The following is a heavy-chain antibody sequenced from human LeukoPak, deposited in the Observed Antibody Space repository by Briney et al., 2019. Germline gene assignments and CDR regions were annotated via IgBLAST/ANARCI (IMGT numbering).Heavy chain of an antibody. CDR3: ARAGIVGATGPRDYYGMDV. CDR1: GYTFTSYY. V-gene: IGHV1-46*01. Sequence: ASVKVSCKASGYTFTSYYMHWVRQAPGQGLEWMGIINPSGGSTSYAQKFQGRATMTRDTSTSTVYMELSSLRSDDTAVYYCARAGIVGATGPRDYYGMDVWGQGTTVTVSS. CDR2: INPSGGST. D-gene: IGHD1-26*01. J-gene: IGHJ6*02.